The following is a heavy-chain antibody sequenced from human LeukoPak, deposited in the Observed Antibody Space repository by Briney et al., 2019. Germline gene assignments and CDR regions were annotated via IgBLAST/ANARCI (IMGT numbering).Heavy chain of an antibody. CDR1: GFTFSDYY. CDR3: ARGAGHVLRFLEWLSRHYFDY. CDR2: ISSSGSTI. D-gene: IGHD3-3*01. Sequence: GGSLRLSCAASGFTFSDYYMSWIRQAPGKGLEWVSYISSSGSTIYYADSVKGRFTISRDNSKNTLYLQMNSLRAEDTAVYYCARGAGHVLRFLEWLSRHYFDYWGQGTLVTVSS. J-gene: IGHJ4*02. V-gene: IGHV3-11*04.